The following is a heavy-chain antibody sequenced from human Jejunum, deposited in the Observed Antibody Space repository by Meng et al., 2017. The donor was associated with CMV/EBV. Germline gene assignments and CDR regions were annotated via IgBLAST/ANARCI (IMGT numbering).Heavy chain of an antibody. D-gene: IGHD3-10*01. CDR2: INPNGGST. Sequence: SWVRQAAGKGLEWVSRINPNGGSTGYVDSVKGRFTISRDNAKNSMYLQMNSLRAEDTALYYCARDLVTLVRGVIVADYYHYGMDGWGQGTTVTVSS. CDR3: ARDLVTLVRGVIVADYYHYGMDG. V-gene: IGHV3-20*03. J-gene: IGHJ6*02.